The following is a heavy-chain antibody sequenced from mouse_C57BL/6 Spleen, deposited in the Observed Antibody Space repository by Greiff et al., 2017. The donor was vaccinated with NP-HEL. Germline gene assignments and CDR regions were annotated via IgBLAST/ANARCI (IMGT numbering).Heavy chain of an antibody. CDR1: GYTFTDYY. J-gene: IGHJ3*01. Sequence: EVQLQQSGPVLVKPGASVKMSCKASGYTFTDYYMNWVKQSHGKSLEWIGVINPYNGGTSYNQKFKGKATLTVDKSSSTSYMELNSLTSEDSAVDDCARMEADYDGSSPAWFAYWGQGTLVTVSA. V-gene: IGHV1-19*01. CDR3: ARMEADYDGSSPAWFAY. CDR2: INPYNGGT. D-gene: IGHD1-1*01.